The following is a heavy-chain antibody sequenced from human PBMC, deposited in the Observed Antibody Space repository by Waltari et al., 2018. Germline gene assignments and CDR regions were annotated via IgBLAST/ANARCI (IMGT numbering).Heavy chain of an antibody. CDR1: GYTFTSYA. CDR2: INAGNGNT. D-gene: IGHD3-3*01. J-gene: IGHJ3*02. Sequence: QVQLVQSGAEVKKPGASVKVSCKASGYTFTSYAMHWVRQAPGQRLEWMGWINAGNGNTKYSQKFQGRVTITRDTSASTAYMELSSLRSEDTAVYYCARDIIDFWSGYPGVAFDIWGQGTMVTVSS. V-gene: IGHV1-3*01. CDR3: ARDIIDFWSGYPGVAFDI.